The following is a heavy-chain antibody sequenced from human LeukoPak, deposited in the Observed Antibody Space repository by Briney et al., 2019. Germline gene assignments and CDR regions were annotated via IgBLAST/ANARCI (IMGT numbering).Heavy chain of an antibody. CDR3: ARDLRAMVRGVVLYYGMDV. V-gene: IGHV4-59*12. D-gene: IGHD3-10*01. Sequence: SETLSLTCTVSGGSISSYYCNWIRQPPGKGLEWIGYMYYSGSTYYNPSLKSRVTVSVDTSKNQFSLKLSSVTAADTAVYYCARDLRAMVRGVVLYYGMDVWGQGTTVTVSS. CDR1: GGSISSYY. CDR2: MYYSGST. J-gene: IGHJ6*02.